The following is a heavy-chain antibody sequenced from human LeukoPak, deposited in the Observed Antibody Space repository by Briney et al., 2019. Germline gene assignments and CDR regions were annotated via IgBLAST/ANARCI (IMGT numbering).Heavy chain of an antibody. D-gene: IGHD2-2*01. Sequence: GGSLRLSCTGSNFSFGYYGMNWVRQTPGKGLEWLSYITATSGSVYYADSVKGRFTISRDNSKNSLYLQMNSLRAEDTAVYYCARDHCSSTSCYVTYYYYYYMDVWGKGTTVTVSS. J-gene: IGHJ6*03. CDR2: ITATSGSV. V-gene: IGHV3-48*04. CDR1: NFSFGYYG. CDR3: ARDHCSSTSCYVTYYYYYYMDV.